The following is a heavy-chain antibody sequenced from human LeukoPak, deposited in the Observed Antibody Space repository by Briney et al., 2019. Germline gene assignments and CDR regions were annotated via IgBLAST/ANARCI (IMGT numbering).Heavy chain of an antibody. Sequence: GGSLRLSCAASGFTFSSYAMHWVRQAPGKGLEWVAVISYDGSNKYYADSVKGRFTISRDNSKNTLYLQMNSLRAEDMAVYYCARDRVPYLRAVADGLDYWGQGTLVTVSS. CDR1: GFTFSSYA. V-gene: IGHV3-30-3*01. J-gene: IGHJ4*02. CDR3: ARDRVPYLRAVADGLDY. CDR2: ISYDGSNK. D-gene: IGHD6-19*01.